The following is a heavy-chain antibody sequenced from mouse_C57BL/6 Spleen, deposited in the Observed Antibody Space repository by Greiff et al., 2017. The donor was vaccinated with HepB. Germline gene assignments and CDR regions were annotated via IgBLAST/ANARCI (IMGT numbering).Heavy chain of an antibody. D-gene: IGHD2-5*01. Sequence: DVMLVESGGGSVQPKGSLKLSCAASGFSFNTYAMNWVRQAPGKGLEWVARIRSKSNNYATYYADSVKDRFTISRDDSESMLYLQMNNLKTEDTAMYYCVRHWSKEDAMDYWGQGTSVTVSS. CDR1: GFSFNTYA. CDR2: IRSKSNNYAT. J-gene: IGHJ4*01. V-gene: IGHV10-1*01. CDR3: VRHWSKEDAMDY.